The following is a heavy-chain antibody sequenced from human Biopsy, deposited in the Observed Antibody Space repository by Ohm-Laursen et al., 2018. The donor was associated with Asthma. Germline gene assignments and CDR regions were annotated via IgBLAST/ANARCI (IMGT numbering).Heavy chain of an antibody. D-gene: IGHD3-3*01. CDR2: IKHDGTEK. CDR1: GFTFGDYW. J-gene: IGHJ1*01. V-gene: IGHV3-7*01. CDR3: ARTFQFWSPYHAEHYQL. Sequence: ETLSLTCAASGFTFGDYWMSWVRQVPGKGLEWVANIKHDGTEKNHVDSLKGRFTISRDNAKNSLYLQMNSLRAEDTAVYYCARTFQFWSPYHAEHYQLWGQGTLVTVSS.